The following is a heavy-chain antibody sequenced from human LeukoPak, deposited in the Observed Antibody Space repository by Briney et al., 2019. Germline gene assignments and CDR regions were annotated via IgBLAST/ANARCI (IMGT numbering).Heavy chain of an antibody. CDR1: GFTFSSYS. Sequence: PGGSLRLSCAASGFTFSSYSMNWVRQAPGKGLEWVSSISSSSSYIYYADSVKGRFTISRDNAKNSLYLQMHSLRAEDTALYYCVKDGSLDGPSFDYWGQGTLVTVSS. D-gene: IGHD3/OR15-3a*01. CDR2: ISSSSSYI. V-gene: IGHV3-21*04. J-gene: IGHJ4*02. CDR3: VKDGSLDGPSFDY.